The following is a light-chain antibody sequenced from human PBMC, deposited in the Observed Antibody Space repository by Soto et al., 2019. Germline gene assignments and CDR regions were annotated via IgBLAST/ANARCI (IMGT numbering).Light chain of an antibody. CDR1: SSDVGVYNY. V-gene: IGLV2-8*01. Sequence: QSALTQPPSASGSPGQSVTISCIGTSSDVGVYNYVSWYQQHPGKAPKLMIYEVSKRPSGVPDRFSGSKSGNTASLTVSGLQAEDEADYYCSSFAGNNNLVFGGGTKLTVL. J-gene: IGLJ2*01. CDR2: EVS. CDR3: SSFAGNNNLV.